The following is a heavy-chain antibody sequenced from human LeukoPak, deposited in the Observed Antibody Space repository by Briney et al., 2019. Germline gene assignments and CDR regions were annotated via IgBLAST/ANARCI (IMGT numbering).Heavy chain of an antibody. CDR2: IYYSGST. CDR1: GGSISSSSYY. CDR3: ARHGGALWGSYRWYYMDV. D-gene: IGHD3-16*02. Sequence: SSETLSLTCTVSGGSISSSSYYWGWIRQPPGKGLEWIGSIYYSGSTYYNPSLKSRVTISVDTSKNQFSLKLSSVTAADTAVYYCARHGGALWGSYRWYYMDVWGKGTTVTISS. V-gene: IGHV4-39*01. J-gene: IGHJ6*03.